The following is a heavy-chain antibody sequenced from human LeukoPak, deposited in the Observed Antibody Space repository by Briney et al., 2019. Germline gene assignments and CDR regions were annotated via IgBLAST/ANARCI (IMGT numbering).Heavy chain of an antibody. V-gene: IGHV4-59*08. CDR2: IYYSGST. Sequence: SETLSLTCTVAGGSISYYYWSWIRQPPGKGLEWIGYIYYSGSTKYHPSLKSRVTISVDTSKNHFSLNLSSVTAADTAVYYCARVLADGYSDYWGQGNLVTVSS. J-gene: IGHJ4*02. CDR3: ARVLADGYSDY. D-gene: IGHD5-24*01. CDR1: GGSISYYY.